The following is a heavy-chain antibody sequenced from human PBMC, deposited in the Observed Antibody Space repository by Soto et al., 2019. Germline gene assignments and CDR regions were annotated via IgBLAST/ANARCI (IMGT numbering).Heavy chain of an antibody. Sequence: VASVKVSCKASGGTFSNYAINWVRQAPGQGLEWMGGIIPLFGTPNYAQKFQGRVTFTAHKSTSTAYMELRSLRSDDTAVYYCARGWETVGTTTPFAYWGQGTPVTVSS. D-gene: IGHD1-26*01. J-gene: IGHJ4*02. CDR3: ARGWETVGTTTPFAY. V-gene: IGHV1-69*06. CDR1: GGTFSNYA. CDR2: IIPLFGTP.